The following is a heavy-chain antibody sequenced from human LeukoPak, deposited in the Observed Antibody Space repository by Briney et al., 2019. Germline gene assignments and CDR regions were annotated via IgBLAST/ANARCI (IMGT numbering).Heavy chain of an antibody. V-gene: IGHV4-59*12. CDR3: VRRSRYFGDPLTYYGMDV. CDR1: GGSISSYY. Sequence: PSETLSLTCTVSGGSISSYYWSWIRQPPGKGLEWIGYIYYSGSTNYNPSLKSRVTISVDTSKNQFSLKLNSVSAADTAVYYCVRRSRYFGDPLTYYGMDVWGRGTTVTVSS. CDR2: IYYSGST. J-gene: IGHJ6*02. D-gene: IGHD3-10*01.